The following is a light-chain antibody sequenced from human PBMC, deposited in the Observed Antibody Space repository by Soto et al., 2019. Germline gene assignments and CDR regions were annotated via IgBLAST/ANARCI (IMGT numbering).Light chain of an antibody. CDR1: QSVRSGY. CDR3: QQYATSPST. J-gene: IGKJ2*01. Sequence: DIVLQQSPGTLSLSPGESATLSCRASQSVRSGYLAWYQQKPGQAPRLLIYGASIRASGIRDSFSGSGSGTDFTLTISRLQTEDFAVYYCQQYATSPSTFGQGTKLEIK. CDR2: GAS. V-gene: IGKV3-20*01.